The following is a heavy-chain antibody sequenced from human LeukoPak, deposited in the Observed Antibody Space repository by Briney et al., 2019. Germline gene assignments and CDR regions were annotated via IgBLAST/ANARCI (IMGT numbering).Heavy chain of an antibody. V-gene: IGHV4-34*01. CDR1: GGSFSGYY. D-gene: IGHD5-12*01. CDR2: INHSGST. CDR3: ARHFLRGRVRGWFDP. J-gene: IGHJ5*02. Sequence: PSETLSLTCAVYGGSFSGYYWSWIRQPPRKGLEWIGEINHSGSTNYNPSLKSRVTISVDTSKNQFSLKLSSVTAADTAVYYCARHFLRGRVRGWFDPWGQGTLVTVSS.